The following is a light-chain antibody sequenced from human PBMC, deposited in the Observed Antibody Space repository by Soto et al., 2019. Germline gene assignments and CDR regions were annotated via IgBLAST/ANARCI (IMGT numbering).Light chain of an antibody. CDR1: QSVSSSY. CDR3: QQYGGSIT. CDR2: GAS. Sequence: SPGERATLSCRASQSVSSSYLAWYQQKPGQAPRLLIYGASSRATGIPDRFSGSGSGTDFTLTISRLEPEDFAVYYCQQYGGSITFGQETRLEIK. J-gene: IGKJ5*01. V-gene: IGKV3-20*01.